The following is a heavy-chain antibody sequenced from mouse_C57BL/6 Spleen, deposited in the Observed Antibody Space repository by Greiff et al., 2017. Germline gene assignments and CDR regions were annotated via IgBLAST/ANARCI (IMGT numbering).Heavy chain of an antibody. D-gene: IGHD1-1*01. CDR1: GYTFTSYW. CDR3: ASIGFYYYGSSFPFAY. CDR2: IHPSDSDT. J-gene: IGHJ3*01. V-gene: IGHV1-74*01. Sequence: QVQLQQPGAELVKPGASVKVSCKASGYTFTSYWMHWVKQRPGQGLEWIGRIHPSDSDTNYNQKFKGKATLTVDKSSSTAYMHLSSLISADSAVYYWASIGFYYYGSSFPFAYWGQGTLVTVSA.